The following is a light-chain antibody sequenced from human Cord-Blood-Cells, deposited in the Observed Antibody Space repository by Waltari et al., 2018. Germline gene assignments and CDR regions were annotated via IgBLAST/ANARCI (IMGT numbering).Light chain of an antibody. CDR2: AAS. J-gene: IGKJ3*01. CDR1: KSISSY. CDR3: QQSYSTPFT. V-gene: IGKV1-39*01. Sequence: DIQMTQSPSSLSASVGDRVTITCRASKSISSYLNWYQQKPGKAPKLLIYAASSLQSGVPSRFSGSGSGTDFTLTISSLQPEDFATYYCQQSYSTPFTFGSGTKVDIK.